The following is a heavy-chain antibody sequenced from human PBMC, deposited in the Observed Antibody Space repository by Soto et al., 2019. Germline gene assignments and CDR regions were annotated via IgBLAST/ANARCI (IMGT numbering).Heavy chain of an antibody. CDR2: MYHSGST. J-gene: IGHJ5*02. CDR3: ARATSGYYWFDP. Sequence: LSLTCTVSGYSISSGYYWTWIRQPPGKGLEWIGSMYHSGSTFYNPSLRSRVTISLDTSKNQFSLKLSSVTASDTPAYYCARATSGYYWFDPWGPGTLVTVSS. V-gene: IGHV4-38-2*02. CDR1: GYSISSGYY. D-gene: IGHD5-12*01.